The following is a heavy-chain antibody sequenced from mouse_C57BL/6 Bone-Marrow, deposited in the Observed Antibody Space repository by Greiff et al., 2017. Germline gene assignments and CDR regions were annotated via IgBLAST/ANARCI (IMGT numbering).Heavy chain of an antibody. CDR3: ARMILAGTLYYFDY. D-gene: IGHD4-1*01. CDR1: GYSFTGYY. J-gene: IGHJ2*01. V-gene: IGHV1-31*01. Sequence: VQLQQSGPELVKPGASVKISCKASGYSFTGYYMHWVKQSPGHILEWIGCIYPDNGVSSYNQKFKGKATLTADTSSNTAYMELRSLTSEDSAVYYCARMILAGTLYYFDYWGQGTTLTVSS. CDR2: IYPDNGVS.